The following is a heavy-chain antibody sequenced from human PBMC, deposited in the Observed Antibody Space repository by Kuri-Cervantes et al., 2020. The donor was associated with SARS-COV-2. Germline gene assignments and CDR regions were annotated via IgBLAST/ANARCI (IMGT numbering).Heavy chain of an antibody. Sequence: GESLKISCAASGFTFSSYAMSWVRQAPGKGLEWVSVIYSGGSSTYYADSVKGRFTISRDSSKNTLYLQMNSLRAEDTAVYYCAKGGLDSGWGYWGQGTLVTDSS. CDR1: GFTFSSYA. J-gene: IGHJ4*02. D-gene: IGHD6-19*01. CDR2: IYSGGSST. CDR3: AKGGLDSGWGY. V-gene: IGHV3-23*03.